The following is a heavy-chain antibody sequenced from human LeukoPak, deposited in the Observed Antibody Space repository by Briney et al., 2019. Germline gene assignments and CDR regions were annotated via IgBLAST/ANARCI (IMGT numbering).Heavy chain of an antibody. CDR1: GFTFSDYG. CDR3: TKEGGVATARYAFDI. J-gene: IGHJ3*02. CDR2: VSSDGSIT. V-gene: IGHV3-30*18. Sequence: GGSLRLSCAASGFTFSDYGMHWVRQAPGKGLEWVAVVSSDGSITYYMDSVKGRFTVSRDNSMNTLYLQMNSLRAEDTAGYYCTKEGGVATARYAFDIWGQGTMVTVSS. D-gene: IGHD1-1*01.